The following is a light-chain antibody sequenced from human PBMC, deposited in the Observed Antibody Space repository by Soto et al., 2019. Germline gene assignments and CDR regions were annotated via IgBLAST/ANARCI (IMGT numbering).Light chain of an antibody. CDR2: EVR. V-gene: IGLV2-14*01. Sequence: QSALTQPASVSGSPGQSITLSCTGTSSDVGGYNYVSWYQQHPGKAPKLMIYEVRLRPSGISDRFSGSKSGITASLTISGLQPEDEADYYCASYTTDTTRLFGTGTKVTVL. CDR1: SSDVGGYNY. J-gene: IGLJ1*01. CDR3: ASYTTDTTRL.